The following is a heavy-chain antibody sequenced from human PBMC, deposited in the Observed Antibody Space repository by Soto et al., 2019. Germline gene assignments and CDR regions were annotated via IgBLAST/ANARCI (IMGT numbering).Heavy chain of an antibody. CDR3: ASLPPYCSGGSCPNYGMDV. CDR2: IIPIFGTA. CDR1: GGTFSSYA. D-gene: IGHD2-15*01. Sequence: GASVKVSCKASGGTFSSYAISWVRQAPGQGLEWMGGIIPIFGTANYEQKFQGRVTITADESTSTAYMELSSLRSEDTAVYYCASLPPYCSGGSCPNYGMDVWGQGTTVTISS. V-gene: IGHV1-69*13. J-gene: IGHJ6*02.